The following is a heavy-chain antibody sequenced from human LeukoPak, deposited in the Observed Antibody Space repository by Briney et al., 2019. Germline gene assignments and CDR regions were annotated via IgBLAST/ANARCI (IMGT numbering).Heavy chain of an antibody. D-gene: IGHD3-3*01. CDR2: INPNSGGT. CDR1: GFTFTGYY. CDR3: ARGVTYYDFWSGYYSRAFDI. V-gene: IGHV1-2*02. Sequence: GGSLRLSCAASGFTFTGYYMHWVRQAPGQGLEWMGWINPNSGGTNYAQKFQGRVTMTRDTSISTAYMELSRLRSDDTAVYYCARGVTYYDFWSGYYSRAFDIWGQGTMVTVSS. J-gene: IGHJ3*02.